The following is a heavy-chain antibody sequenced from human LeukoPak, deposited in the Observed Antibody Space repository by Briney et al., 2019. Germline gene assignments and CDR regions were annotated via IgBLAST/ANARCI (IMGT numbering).Heavy chain of an antibody. V-gene: IGHV3-30*18. J-gene: IGHJ4*02. D-gene: IGHD6-13*01. Sequence: GGSLRHSCAASGFTLSTYGMHWVRPAPRKGREWVAVISYDGSNEYYADSVKGRFTISRDNSKNTLYLQMNSLRAEDTAVYYCAKDLYSSSWYRFDYWGQGTLVTVSS. CDR1: GFTLSTYG. CDR3: AKDLYSSSWYRFDY. CDR2: ISYDGSNE.